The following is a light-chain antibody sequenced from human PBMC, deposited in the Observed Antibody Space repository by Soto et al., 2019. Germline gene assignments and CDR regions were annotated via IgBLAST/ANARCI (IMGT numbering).Light chain of an antibody. CDR2: LAS. J-gene: IGKJ3*01. V-gene: IGKV1-39*01. CDR3: QQSYSTPFD. Sequence: DIQMTQSPSSLSASVGDRVTITCLASESISTYLNWYQQKPGKVPRLLISLASNLRSGVPSRFSGIVSETDFTLTINNLQVEDIATYYCQQSYSTPFDFGSVNNGDIK. CDR1: ESISTY.